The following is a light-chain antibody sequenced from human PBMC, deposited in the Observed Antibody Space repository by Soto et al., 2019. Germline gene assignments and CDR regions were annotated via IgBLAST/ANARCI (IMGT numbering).Light chain of an antibody. Sequence: QSVLTQPASVSGSPGQSLTISCTGTSNDVGGYNYVSWYQQHPGKAPKLIVYEVTKRPSGISNRFSGSKSGNTASLTISGLQAEDEADYYCASYTTTSTVLFGGGTKVTVL. V-gene: IGLV2-14*03. CDR1: SNDVGGYNY. CDR3: ASYTTTSTVL. J-gene: IGLJ3*02. CDR2: EVT.